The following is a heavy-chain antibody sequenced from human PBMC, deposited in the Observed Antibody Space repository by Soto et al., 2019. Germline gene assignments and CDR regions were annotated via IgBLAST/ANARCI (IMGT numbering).Heavy chain of an antibody. J-gene: IGHJ4*02. Sequence: WGSLRLSCAASGFTFISYGMHCFRHSPCKWLEWVAVISYDGSNKYYADSVKGRFTISRDNSKNTLYLQMNSLRAEDTAVYYCAKALTIFGVVDFDYWGQGTLVTVSS. V-gene: IGHV3-30*18. CDR2: ISYDGSNK. D-gene: IGHD3-3*01. CDR1: GFTFISYG. CDR3: AKALTIFGVVDFDY.